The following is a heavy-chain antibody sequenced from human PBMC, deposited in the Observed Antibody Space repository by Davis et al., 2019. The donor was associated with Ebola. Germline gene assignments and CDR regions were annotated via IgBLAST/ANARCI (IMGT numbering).Heavy chain of an antibody. Sequence: GESLKISCAASGFTFSDYYMSWIRQAPGKGLEWVSYISSSGSTIYYADSVKGRFTISRDNSKNTLYLQMNSLRAEDTAVYYCAKDTVLSYYYGMDVWGQGTTVTVSS. V-gene: IGHV3-11*04. CDR1: GFTFSDYY. CDR3: AKDTVLSYYYGMDV. D-gene: IGHD4-11*01. J-gene: IGHJ6*02. CDR2: ISSSGSTI.